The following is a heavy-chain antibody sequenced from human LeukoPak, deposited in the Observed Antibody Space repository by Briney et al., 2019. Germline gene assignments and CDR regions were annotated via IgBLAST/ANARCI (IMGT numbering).Heavy chain of an antibody. CDR1: GYTFTIYY. CDR3: ARYKERGSSFPLNGMDV. V-gene: IGHV1-46*01. CDR2: INPSGGST. D-gene: IGHD3-10*01. Sequence: GASVTVSCTASGYTFTIYYIQWVRQAPGQGLEWMGIINPSGGSTSYAQKFQGRVTMTRDTSTSTVYMELSSLRSEDTAVYYCARYKERGSSFPLNGMDVWGQGTTVTVSS. J-gene: IGHJ6*02.